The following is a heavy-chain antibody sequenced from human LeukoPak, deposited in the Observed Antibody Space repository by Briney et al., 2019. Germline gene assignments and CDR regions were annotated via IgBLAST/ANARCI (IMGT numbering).Heavy chain of an antibody. Sequence: GGSLRLYCTASGFTFSSFWMAWVPPAPGKGLEWVANIKQDGSLQHYGDSVKGRFTISRDNAKNSLYLQMNNLRAEDTALYYCATSYDSSGCDWGQGTLVTVSS. CDR1: GFTFSSFW. CDR2: IKQDGSLQ. V-gene: IGHV3-7*01. CDR3: ATSYDSSGCD. D-gene: IGHD3-22*01. J-gene: IGHJ4*02.